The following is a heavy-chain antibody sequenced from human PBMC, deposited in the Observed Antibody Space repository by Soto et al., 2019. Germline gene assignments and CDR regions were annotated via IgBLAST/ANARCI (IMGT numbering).Heavy chain of an antibody. CDR2: ISYDGSNK. CDR3: AGERNHCITPSGDGSYYGSDV. D-gene: IGHD2-2*01. J-gene: IGHJ6*01. V-gene: IGHV3-30-3*01. CDR1: GFTFSSYA. Sequence: QVQLVESGGGVVQPGRSLRLSCAASGFTFSSYAMHWVRQAPGKGLEWVAVISYDGSNKYYADSVKGRFTISRDNCKNXRXLXXNSLRADDTAGYDSAGERNHCITPSGDGSYYGSDVCGQGTTVTVAS.